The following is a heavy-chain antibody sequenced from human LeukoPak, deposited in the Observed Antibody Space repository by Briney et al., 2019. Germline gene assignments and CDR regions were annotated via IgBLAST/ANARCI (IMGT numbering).Heavy chain of an antibody. D-gene: IGHD3-22*01. Sequence: APVKVSCKVSGYTLTELSMHWVRQAPGKGLEWMGGFDPEDGETIYAQKFQGRVTMAEDTSTDTAYMELSSLRSEDTAVYYCATARLYDSSGYYYEIFDYWGQGTLVTVSS. V-gene: IGHV1-24*01. CDR2: FDPEDGET. CDR1: GYTLTELS. CDR3: ATARLYDSSGYYYEIFDY. J-gene: IGHJ4*02.